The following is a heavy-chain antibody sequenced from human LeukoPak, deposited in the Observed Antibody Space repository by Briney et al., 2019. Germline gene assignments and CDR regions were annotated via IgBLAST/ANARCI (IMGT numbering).Heavy chain of an antibody. V-gene: IGHV4-34*01. CDR1: GGSFSGYY. Sequence: SETLSLTCAVYGGSFSGYYWSWIRQPPGKGLEWIGEINHSGSTNYNPSLKSRVTISVDTSKNQFSLRLSSVTAADTAVYYCAREKYSSGWYTSYYFDYWGQGTLVTVSS. CDR3: AREKYSSGWYTSYYFDY. CDR2: INHSGST. J-gene: IGHJ4*02. D-gene: IGHD6-19*01.